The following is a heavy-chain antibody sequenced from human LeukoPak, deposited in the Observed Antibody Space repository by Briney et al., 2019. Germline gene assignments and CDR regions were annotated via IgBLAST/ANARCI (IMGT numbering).Heavy chain of an antibody. CDR2: INHSGST. CDR1: GGSFSGYY. J-gene: IGHJ6*03. Sequence: SETLSLTCAVYGGSFSGYYWSWIRQPPGKGLEWIGEINHSGSTNYNPSLKSRVTISVDTSKNQFSLNLRSVTAADTAVYYCARGVSECITIFAYQYYYYYMDVWGKGTTVTVSS. CDR3: ARGVSECITIFAYQYYYYYMDV. V-gene: IGHV4-34*01. D-gene: IGHD3-3*01.